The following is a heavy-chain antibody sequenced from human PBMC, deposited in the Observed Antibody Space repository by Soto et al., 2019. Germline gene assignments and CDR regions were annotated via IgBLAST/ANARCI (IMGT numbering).Heavy chain of an antibody. D-gene: IGHD3-10*01. J-gene: IGHJ5*02. CDR2: ISAYKGNT. Sequence: QVQLVQSGAEVKKPGASVKVSCKASGYTFTSYGITWVRQAPGQGLEWMGRISAYKGNTNYAQKLQGRVTMTTDTAPSTAHTEARSLRSDDTAVYYCARLWFGELELGWFDPWGQGTLVTVSS. CDR1: GYTFTSYG. CDR3: ARLWFGELELGWFDP. V-gene: IGHV1-18*01.